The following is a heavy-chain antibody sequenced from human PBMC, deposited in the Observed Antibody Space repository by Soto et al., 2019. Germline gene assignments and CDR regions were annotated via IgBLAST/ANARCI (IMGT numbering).Heavy chain of an antibody. CDR3: ARGGKLGGDLDV. CDR2: IIPILETA. J-gene: IGHJ6*04. CDR1: GGTFGRYT. V-gene: IGHV1-69*08. Sequence: QVQLVQSGAEVKKPGSSVKVSCKASGGTFGRYTLSWVRQAPGQGLEWMGWIIPILETANYARRFQGRLTITADTSTRTAYMDLSGLKSDDTGVYYCARGGKLGGDLDVWGKGTPVTVSS. D-gene: IGHD3-10*01.